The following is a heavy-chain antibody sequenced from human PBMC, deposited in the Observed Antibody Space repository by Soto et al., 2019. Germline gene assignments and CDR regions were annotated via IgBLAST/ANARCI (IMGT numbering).Heavy chain of an antibody. V-gene: IGHV4-59*01. Sequence: QVQLQESGPGLVKPSETLSLTCTVSGGSISSYYWSWIRQTPGKGLEWIGYIYYSGSTNYNPSLKSRVTISVDTSKNQFSLKLSSVTAADTAVYYCGCSPKSYYDSSGYPAEFDYWGQGTLVTVSS. D-gene: IGHD3-22*01. CDR2: IYYSGST. J-gene: IGHJ4*02. CDR1: GGSISSYY. CDR3: GCSPKSYYDSSGYPAEFDY.